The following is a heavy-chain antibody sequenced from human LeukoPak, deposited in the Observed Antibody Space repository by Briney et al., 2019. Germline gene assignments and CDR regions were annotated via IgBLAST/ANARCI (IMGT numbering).Heavy chain of an antibody. CDR1: GFTFSSYA. J-gene: IGHJ4*02. CDR2: ISGSGGST. V-gene: IGHV3-23*01. Sequence: GGSLRLSCAASGFTFSSYAMSWVRQAPGKGLEWFSAISGSGGSTYYADSVKGRFTISRDNSKNTLYLQMNSLRAEDTAVYYCAKDSGWDYYDSSGYYYWGQGTLVTVSS. D-gene: IGHD3-22*01. CDR3: AKDSGWDYYDSSGYYY.